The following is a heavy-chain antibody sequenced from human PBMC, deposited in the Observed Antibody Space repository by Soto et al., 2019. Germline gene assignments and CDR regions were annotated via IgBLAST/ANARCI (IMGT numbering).Heavy chain of an antibody. CDR2: ISHDGINK. CDR1: GFTFSIYA. J-gene: IGHJ4*02. CDR3: GRCTSTSCHLGSDY. V-gene: IGHV3-30-3*01. Sequence: GGALRLSCAASGFTFSIYAMNWVRHAPGKGLEWVALISHDGINKYYADSVRGRFTISRDSSTNTLYLQMNSLRAADTAVYYCGRCTSTSCHLGSDYWGQGTLVTVSS. D-gene: IGHD2-2*01.